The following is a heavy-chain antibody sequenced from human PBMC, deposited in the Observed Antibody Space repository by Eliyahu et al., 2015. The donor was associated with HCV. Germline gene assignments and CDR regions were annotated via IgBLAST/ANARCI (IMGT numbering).Heavy chain of an antibody. CDR3: ASGGGGIAVAGTGGWFDP. V-gene: IGHV4-59*01. CDR2: IHYSGST. CDR1: GXSITTYY. D-gene: IGHD6-19*01. J-gene: IGHJ5*02. Sequence: QVQLQESGPGLVTPSETLSLTCTVSGXSITTYYWSWIRQPPGKGLEWIGYIHYSGSTNHNPSXKSRVTISVDTSKNQFSLNLTSVTAADTAVYYCASGGGGIAVAGTGGWFDPWGQGTLVTVSS.